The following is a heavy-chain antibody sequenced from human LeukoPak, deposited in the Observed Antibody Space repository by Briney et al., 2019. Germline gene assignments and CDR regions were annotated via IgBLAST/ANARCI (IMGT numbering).Heavy chain of an antibody. CDR1: GESFSDFF. D-gene: IGHD6-6*01. CDR2: INHSGST. CDR3: ARVSIAARPRWFDP. Sequence: SETLSLTCDVYGESFSDFFWSRVRQPPGKGLEWIGEINHSGSTNYNPSLKSRVTISVDTSKNQFSLKLSSVTAADTAVYYCARVSIAARPRWFDPWGQGTLVTVSS. V-gene: IGHV4-34*01. J-gene: IGHJ5*02.